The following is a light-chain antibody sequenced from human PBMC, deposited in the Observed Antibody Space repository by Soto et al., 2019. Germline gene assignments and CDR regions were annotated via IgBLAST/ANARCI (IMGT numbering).Light chain of an antibody. J-gene: IGKJ2*01. V-gene: IGKV3-20*01. CDR3: QQYGSSET. CDR2: GAS. Sequence: EIVLTQSPGTLSLSPGERATLSFRASQSVARSYLAWYQQKPGQAPRLLIYGASTRATGIPDRFSGSGSGTDFTLTISRLEPEDFAVYYCQQYGSSETFGQGNKLEIK. CDR1: QSVARSY.